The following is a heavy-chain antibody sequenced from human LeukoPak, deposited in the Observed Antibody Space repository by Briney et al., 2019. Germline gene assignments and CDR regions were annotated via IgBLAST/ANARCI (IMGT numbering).Heavy chain of an antibody. CDR1: GGSISSYY. J-gene: IGHJ4*02. Sequence: PSQTLSLTCTVSGGSISSYYWSWIRQPPGKGLEWIGYIYYSGSTNYNPSLKSRVTISVDTSKNQFSLKLSSVTAADTAVYYCARPGRGYNLAFDYWGQGTLVTVSS. CDR2: IYYSGST. D-gene: IGHD5-24*01. V-gene: IGHV4-59*08. CDR3: ARPGRGYNLAFDY.